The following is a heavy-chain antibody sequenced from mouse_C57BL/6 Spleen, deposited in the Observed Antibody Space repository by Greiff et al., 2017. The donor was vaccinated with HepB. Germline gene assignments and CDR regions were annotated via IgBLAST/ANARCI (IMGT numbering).Heavy chain of an antibody. CDR3: ARGGYYVFYFDY. CDR2: INPSNGGT. V-gene: IGHV1-53*01. CDR1: GYTFTSYW. D-gene: IGHD2-3*01. Sequence: QVQLQQPGTELVKPGASVKLSCKASGYTFTSYWMHWVKQRPGQGLEWIGNINPSNGGTNYNEKFKSKATLTVDKSSSTAYMQLSSLSSEDSAVYYCARGGYYVFYFDYWGQGTTLTVSS. J-gene: IGHJ2*01.